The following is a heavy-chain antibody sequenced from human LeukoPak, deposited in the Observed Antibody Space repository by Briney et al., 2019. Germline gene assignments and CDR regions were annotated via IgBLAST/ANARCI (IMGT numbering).Heavy chain of an antibody. Sequence: PGGSLRLSCAASGITFIKYSMTWARQAPGKGLEWVSSISISSSYIYYADSVKGRFTISRDNAKNSLYLQMNSLRAEDTAVYYCARVHTANWESSVCDSFDLWGQGTMVTVSS. D-gene: IGHD7-27*01. CDR2: ISISSSYI. J-gene: IGHJ3*01. CDR1: GITFIKYS. V-gene: IGHV3-21*01. CDR3: ARVHTANWESSVCDSFDL.